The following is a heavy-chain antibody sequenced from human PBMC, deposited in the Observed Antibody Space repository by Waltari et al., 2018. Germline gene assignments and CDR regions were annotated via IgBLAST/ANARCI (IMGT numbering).Heavy chain of an antibody. D-gene: IGHD2-2*01. Sequence: QVQLQESGPGLVKPSETLSLTCTVSGGSISSHYWSWIRQPPGKGLEWIGYIYYRGSTNYNPSLKSRVTISVDTSKNQFSLKLSSVTAADTAVYYCAREGAAANAFDIWGQGTMVTVSS. V-gene: IGHV4-59*11. J-gene: IGHJ3*02. CDR3: AREGAAANAFDI. CDR2: IYYRGST. CDR1: GGSISSHY.